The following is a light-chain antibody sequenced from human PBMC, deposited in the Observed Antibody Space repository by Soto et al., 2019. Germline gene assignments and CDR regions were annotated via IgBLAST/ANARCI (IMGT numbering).Light chain of an antibody. CDR2: KAS. J-gene: IGKJ1*01. V-gene: IGKV1-5*03. CDR1: QGISSW. Sequence: IQMPQSPSSLSAYVVYRVTITCRGSQGISSWLAWYQQKPGKAPRLLIYKASSLASGVPSRFSGSGSGTEFTLTISSLQPDDFATYYCQQYKTFGQGTKVDIK. CDR3: QQYKT.